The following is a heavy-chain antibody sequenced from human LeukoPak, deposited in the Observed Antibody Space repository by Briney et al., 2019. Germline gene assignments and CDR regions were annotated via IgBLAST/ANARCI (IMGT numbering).Heavy chain of an antibody. V-gene: IGHV1-2*06. J-gene: IGHJ4*02. CDR3: ASLSIVATTSTWNDGDY. CDR1: GYTFTGYY. Sequence: ASVKVSCKASGYTFTGYYMHWVRQAPGQGLEWMGRINPNSGGTNYAQKFQGRVTMTRDTSISTAYMELSRLRSDNTAVYYCASLSIVATTSTWNDGDYWGQGTLVTVSS. D-gene: IGHD5-12*01. CDR2: INPNSGGT.